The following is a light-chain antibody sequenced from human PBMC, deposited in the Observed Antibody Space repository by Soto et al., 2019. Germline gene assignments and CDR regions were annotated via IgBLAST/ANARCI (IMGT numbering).Light chain of an antibody. CDR1: QNINGS. CDR3: QQYNSYSGT. Sequence: IQITHLSTTLSASVVDRFTITCRASQNINGSLAWYQRKPGKAPKLLIHKASNIDSGVPARFSGSGSGTEFTLTISSLQSEDFATYYCQQYNSYSGTFGQGTKVDIK. V-gene: IGKV1-5*03. J-gene: IGKJ1*01. CDR2: KAS.